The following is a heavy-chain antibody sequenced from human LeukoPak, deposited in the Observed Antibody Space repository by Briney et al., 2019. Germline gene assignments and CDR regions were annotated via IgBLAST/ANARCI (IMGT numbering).Heavy chain of an antibody. J-gene: IGHJ4*02. CDR2: VFYSGSN. D-gene: IGHD4-17*01. Sequence: PSETLSLTCSVSGGSIIGHWWSWIRQPPGKGLEWIGDVFYSGSNNYNPSLKSRLTISLDTSKNQFSLNLSSVTATDTAMYYCARRNTADASIDFWGQGTLVTASS. CDR3: ARRNTADASIDF. V-gene: IGHV4-59*08. CDR1: GGSIIGHW.